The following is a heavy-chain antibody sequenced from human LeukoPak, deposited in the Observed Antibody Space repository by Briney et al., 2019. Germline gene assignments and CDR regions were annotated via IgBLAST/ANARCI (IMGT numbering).Heavy chain of an antibody. Sequence: GGSLRLSCAVTGYTFSSLWMSWVRQAPGKGLEWVGRIKSRTDGETTDYAAPVKGRLTISRDDSKNTVYLEMNNLKTEDTGMYYCTTAGRYGAVDYWGQGALVSVPS. CDR2: IKSRTDGETT. CDR3: TTAGRYGAVDY. CDR1: GYTFSSLW. D-gene: IGHD6-19*01. J-gene: IGHJ4*02. V-gene: IGHV3-15*01.